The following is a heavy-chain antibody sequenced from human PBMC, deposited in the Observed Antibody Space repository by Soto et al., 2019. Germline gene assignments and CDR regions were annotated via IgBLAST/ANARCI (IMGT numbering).Heavy chain of an antibody. V-gene: IGHV3-21*01. Sequence: GGSLRLSCVVPGFIFSSYYMNWVRQAPGKGLEWVSSISGGSAYIYYADSVKGRFTISRDNAKNSLYLEMNSLRVEDTAVYYCVRVWRLVGRYGMDVWGQGTTVTVSS. J-gene: IGHJ6*02. CDR2: ISGGSAYI. D-gene: IGHD6-25*01. CDR3: VRVWRLVGRYGMDV. CDR1: GFIFSSYY.